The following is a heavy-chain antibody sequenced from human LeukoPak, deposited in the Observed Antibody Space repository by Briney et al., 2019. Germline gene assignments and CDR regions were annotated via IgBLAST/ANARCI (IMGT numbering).Heavy chain of an antibody. Sequence: GGSLRLSCVASGLPIADSAMHWVRQAPGKGLEWVSLISGDGVSTFYADSVKGRFSISRDNSKNSLYLEMNSLRTEDAAMYYCAKESGKFDYWGQGTLVAISS. CDR3: AKESGKFDY. CDR1: GLPIADSA. CDR2: ISGDGVST. V-gene: IGHV3-43*02. J-gene: IGHJ4*02.